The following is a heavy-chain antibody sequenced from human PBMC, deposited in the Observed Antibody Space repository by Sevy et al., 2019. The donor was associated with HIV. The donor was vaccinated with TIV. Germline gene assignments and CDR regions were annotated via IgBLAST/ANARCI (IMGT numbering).Heavy chain of an antibody. CDR2: INPSGGST. D-gene: IGHD3-3*01. V-gene: IGHV1-46*02. J-gene: IGHJ4*02. Sequence: ASVKVSCKASGYTFNNYYMHWVRQAPGQGLEWMGIINPSGGSTSYAQTFQGRVTITRDTLTNTVYMELTSLRSEDTAIYYCARDLTIFGVIPDYWGQGTLVTVSS. CDR1: GYTFNNYY. CDR3: ARDLTIFGVIPDY.